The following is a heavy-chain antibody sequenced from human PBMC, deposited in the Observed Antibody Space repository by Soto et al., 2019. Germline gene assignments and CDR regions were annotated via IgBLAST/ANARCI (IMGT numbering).Heavy chain of an antibody. Sequence: QVQLVQSGAEVKKPGSSVKVSCKASGGTFSSYTISWVRQAPGQGLEWMGRIIPILGIANYAQKFQGRVTITXXKXTXXAYMELSSLRSEDTAVYYCAREGYCSGGSCGWFDPWGQGTLVTVSS. CDR2: IIPILGIA. CDR3: AREGYCSGGSCGWFDP. J-gene: IGHJ5*02. V-gene: IGHV1-69*02. CDR1: GGTFSSYT. D-gene: IGHD2-15*01.